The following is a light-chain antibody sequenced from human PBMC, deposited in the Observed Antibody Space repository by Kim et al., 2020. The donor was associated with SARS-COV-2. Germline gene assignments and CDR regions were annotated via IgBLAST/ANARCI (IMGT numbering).Light chain of an antibody. J-gene: IGKJ2*01. CDR3: QQYDISPYN. CDR1: QSVDNRY. Sequence: EIVVTQSPGTLSLSPGGRATLSCRVSQSVDNRYLARYQQKPGQGPRLLISGASSRATGISDRFSGSGSRTDFTLTISRLEPEDSAVYYCQQYDISPYNFGQGTKLEI. CDR2: GAS. V-gene: IGKV3-20*01.